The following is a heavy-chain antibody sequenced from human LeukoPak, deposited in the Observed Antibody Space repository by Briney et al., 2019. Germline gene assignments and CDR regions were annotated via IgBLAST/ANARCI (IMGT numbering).Heavy chain of an antibody. CDR2: IIPIFGTA. CDR1: GYTFSSYG. D-gene: IGHD6-13*01. J-gene: IGHJ6*02. CDR3: AIRYIAAAGTENYGMDV. Sequence: GASVKVSCKASGYTFSSYGISWVRQAPGQGLEWMGGIIPIFGTANYAQKFQGRVTITADESTSTAYMELSSLRSEDAAVYYCAIRYIAAAGTENYGMDVWGQGTTVTVSS. V-gene: IGHV1-69*13.